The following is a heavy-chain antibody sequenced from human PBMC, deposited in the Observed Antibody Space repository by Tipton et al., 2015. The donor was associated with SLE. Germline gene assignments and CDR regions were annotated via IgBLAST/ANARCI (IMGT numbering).Heavy chain of an antibody. D-gene: IGHD2-2*01. J-gene: IGHJ4*02. Sequence: AVSGFNFSSYAMSWVRQAPGKGLEWVSAISGSGGSTYYADSVKGRFTISRDNSKNTLYLQMNSLRAEETAGYYCAKDEEYLYYWGQGTLVTVSS. CDR3: AKDEEYLYY. V-gene: IGHV3-23*01. CDR1: GFNFSSYA. CDR2: ISGSGGST.